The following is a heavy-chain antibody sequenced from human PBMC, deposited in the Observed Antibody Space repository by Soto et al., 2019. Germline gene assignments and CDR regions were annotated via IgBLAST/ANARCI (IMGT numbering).Heavy chain of an antibody. CDR2: ISGSGVST. Sequence: WGSLRLSCAASGFIFISYAINFFRQTPGKGLEWVSGISGSGVSTYYADSVKGRFSISRDNSKNTLYLQMNSLRAEDTAIYYCVKVRGGFYTYYFDYWGQGTLVTVSS. V-gene: IGHV3-23*01. J-gene: IGHJ4*02. CDR3: VKVRGGFYTYYFDY. CDR1: GFIFISYA. D-gene: IGHD3-10*01.